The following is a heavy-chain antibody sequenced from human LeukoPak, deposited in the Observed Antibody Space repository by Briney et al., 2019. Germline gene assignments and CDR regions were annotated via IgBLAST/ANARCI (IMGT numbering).Heavy chain of an antibody. D-gene: IGHD1-26*01. CDR2: IYPGDSDT. CDR3: ARRLPGATGHHFDY. Sequence: GESLKISCKGSGYNFAIYWIGWVRQMPGEGLEWMGIIYPGDSDTRYSPSFEGQVTISADKSISTAYLQWSSLKASDTAMYYCARRLPGATGHHFDYWGQGTLVTVSS. J-gene: IGHJ4*02. V-gene: IGHV5-51*01. CDR1: GYNFAIYW.